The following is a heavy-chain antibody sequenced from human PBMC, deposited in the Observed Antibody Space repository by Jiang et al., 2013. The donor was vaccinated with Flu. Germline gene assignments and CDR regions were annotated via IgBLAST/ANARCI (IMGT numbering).Heavy chain of an antibody. J-gene: IGHJ4*02. CDR3: AKARNDILTGYSFDY. CDR2: ISWNSGSI. Sequence: QLVESGGGLVQPGRSLRLSCAASGFTFDDYAMHWVRQAPGKGLEWVSGISWNSGSIGYADSVKGRFTISRDNAKNSLYLQMNSLRAEDTALYYCAKARNDILTGYSFDYWGQGTLVTVSS. D-gene: IGHD3-9*01. V-gene: IGHV3-9*01. CDR1: GFTFDDYA.